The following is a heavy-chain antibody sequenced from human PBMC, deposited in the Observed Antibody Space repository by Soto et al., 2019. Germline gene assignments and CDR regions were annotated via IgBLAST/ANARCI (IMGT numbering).Heavy chain of an antibody. D-gene: IGHD3-3*01. V-gene: IGHV1-69*13. CDR3: ARDTPPPYYDFWSGFDY. J-gene: IGHJ4*02. CDR2: IIPIFGTA. Sequence: GASVKVSCKASGGTFSSYAISWVRQAPGQGLEWMGGIIPIFGTANYAQKFQGRVTITADESTSTAYMELSSLRSEDTAVYYCARDTPPPYYDFWSGFDYWGQGTLVTVS. CDR1: GGTFSSYA.